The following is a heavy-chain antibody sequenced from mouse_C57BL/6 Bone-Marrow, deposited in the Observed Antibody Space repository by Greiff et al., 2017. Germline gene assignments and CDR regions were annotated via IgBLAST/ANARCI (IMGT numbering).Heavy chain of an antibody. Sequence: EVKLMESGGGLVQPGGSLSLSCAASGFTFTDYYMSWVRQPPGKALEWLGFIRNKANGYTTEYSASVKGRFTISRDNSQSILYLQMNALRAEDSATYYCARWDDHYYAMDYWGQGTSVTVSS. V-gene: IGHV7-3*01. D-gene: IGHD2-3*01. CDR1: GFTFTDYY. CDR2: IRNKANGYTT. J-gene: IGHJ4*01. CDR3: ARWDDHYYAMDY.